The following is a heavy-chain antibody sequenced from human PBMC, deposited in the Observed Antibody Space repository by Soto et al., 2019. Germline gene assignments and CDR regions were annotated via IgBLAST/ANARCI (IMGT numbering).Heavy chain of an antibody. CDR1: GYTFTDYG. CDR2: ISHYTDTT. Sequence: ASVKVSCKASGYTFTDYGISWVRQAPGQGLEWMGWISHYTDTTHYAQKFQGRLTLTIDTSTSTAYMELRSLRSDDTAVYFCGRDWVNTAMFVDYWGQGTLVTVSS. J-gene: IGHJ4*02. D-gene: IGHD5-18*01. V-gene: IGHV1-18*01. CDR3: GRDWVNTAMFVDY.